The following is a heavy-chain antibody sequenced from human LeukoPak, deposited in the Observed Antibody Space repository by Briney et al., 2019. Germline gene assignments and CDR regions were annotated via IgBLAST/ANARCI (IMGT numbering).Heavy chain of an antibody. CDR3: ARRTYFDL. Sequence: SETLSFTCTVSGGSISNYYWSWVRQPPGKGLEWIGYIYYSGSTTYNPSLKSRVTISVDTSKNQFSLKLSSVTAADTAVYYCARRTYFDLWGRGTLVTVSS. J-gene: IGHJ2*01. V-gene: IGHV4-59*08. CDR1: GGSISNYY. CDR2: IYYSGST.